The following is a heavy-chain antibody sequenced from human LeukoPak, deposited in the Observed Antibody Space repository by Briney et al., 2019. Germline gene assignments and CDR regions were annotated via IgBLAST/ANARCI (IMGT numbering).Heavy chain of an antibody. D-gene: IGHD3-22*01. J-gene: IGHJ4*02. CDR3: AKSSYYDSSGYYREYYFDF. V-gene: IGHV3-74*01. Sequence: PGGSLRFSCAASGFTFSSYWMHWVRQAPGKGLVWVSRINSDGSSTNYADSVKGRFTISRDNSKNTLYLQMNSLRDEDTAVYYCAKSSYYDSSGYYREYYFDFWGQGTLVTVSS. CDR2: INSDGSST. CDR1: GFTFSSYW.